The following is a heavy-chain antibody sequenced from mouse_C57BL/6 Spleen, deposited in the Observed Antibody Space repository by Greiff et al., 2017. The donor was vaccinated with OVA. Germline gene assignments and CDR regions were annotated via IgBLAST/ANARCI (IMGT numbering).Heavy chain of an antibody. V-gene: IGHV1-61*01. D-gene: IGHD1-1*01. CDR2: IYPSDSET. Sequence: VQLQQSGAELVRPGSSVKLSCKASGYTFTSYWMDWVKQRPGQGLEWIGNIYPSDSETHYNQKFKDKATLTVDKSSSTAYMQLSSLTSEDSAVYYCARGYYYYFDYWGQGTTLTVSS. CDR3: ARGYYYYFDY. CDR1: GYTFTSYW. J-gene: IGHJ2*01.